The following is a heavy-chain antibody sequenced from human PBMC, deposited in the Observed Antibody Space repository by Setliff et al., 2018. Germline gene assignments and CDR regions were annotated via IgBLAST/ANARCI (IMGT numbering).Heavy chain of an antibody. Sequence: GGSLRLSCTSSGFTFSTYWMSWVRQAPGKGLEWVANIKHDGSEKNYVDSVKGRFTISRDNAENSLYLQMNSLRAEDTAVYYCAREASSGYLHYYMDVWGTGTTVTVSS. J-gene: IGHJ6*03. D-gene: IGHD6-25*01. CDR1: GFTFSTYW. CDR2: IKHDGSEK. V-gene: IGHV3-7*01. CDR3: AREASSGYLHYYMDV.